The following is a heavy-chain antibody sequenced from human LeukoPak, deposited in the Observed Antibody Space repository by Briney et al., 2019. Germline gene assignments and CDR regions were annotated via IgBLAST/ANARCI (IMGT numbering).Heavy chain of an antibody. CDR1: GITVSTNY. J-gene: IGHJ4*02. CDR3: ARGYNYYDSSGYPIFDY. CDR2: ISGSGGST. Sequence: PGGSLRLPCAASGITVSTNYMSWVRQAPGKGLEWVSAISGSGGSTYYADSVKGRFTISRDNSKNTLYLQMNSLRAEDTAVYYCARGYNYYDSSGYPIFDYWGQGTLVTVSS. V-gene: IGHV3-23*01. D-gene: IGHD3-22*01.